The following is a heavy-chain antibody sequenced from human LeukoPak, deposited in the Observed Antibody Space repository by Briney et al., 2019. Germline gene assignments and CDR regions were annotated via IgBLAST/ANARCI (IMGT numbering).Heavy chain of an antibody. CDR1: GFTFSNYW. D-gene: IGHD6-13*01. J-gene: IGHJ4*02. CDR2: INGDGSSR. CDR3: ASASSHRIAAGGDY. Sequence: GGSLRLSCAASGFTFSNYWMHWVRQAPGKWLVWVSRINGDGSSRNYADSVKGRSTISRDNAKNTLYLQMNSLRAEDTAVYYCASASSHRIAAGGDYWGQGTLVTVSS. V-gene: IGHV3-74*01.